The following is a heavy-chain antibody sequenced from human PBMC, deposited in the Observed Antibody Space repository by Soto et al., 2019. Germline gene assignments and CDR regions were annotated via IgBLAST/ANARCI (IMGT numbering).Heavy chain of an antibody. CDR3: ARDGVGGSGWYFWFDP. D-gene: IGHD6-19*01. V-gene: IGHV1-69*01. Sequence: QVQLVQSGAEVKKPGSSVKVSCKASGGTFSSYAISWVRQAPGQGLEWMGGIIPLFVTANYAQKFQGRVTITADESTSTAYRELSSMRYEDTAVYYCARDGVGGSGWYFWFDPWGQGNLVTVSS. CDR2: IIPLFVTA. CDR1: GGTFSSYA. J-gene: IGHJ5*02.